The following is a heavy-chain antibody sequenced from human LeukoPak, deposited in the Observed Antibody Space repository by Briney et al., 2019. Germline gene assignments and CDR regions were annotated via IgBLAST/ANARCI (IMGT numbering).Heavy chain of an antibody. CDR2: IYYSGST. J-gene: IGHJ4*02. D-gene: IGHD3-10*01. V-gene: IGHV4-59*08. CDR1: GDSISSDY. Sequence: SETLSLTCTVSGDSISSDYWSWIRQPPGKGQEWIGYIYYSGSTNYNPSLKSRVTISIDTSKSQFSLTLTSVTAADTAVYYCARTYGSGRYVDYWGQGTLVTVSS. CDR3: ARTYGSGRYVDY.